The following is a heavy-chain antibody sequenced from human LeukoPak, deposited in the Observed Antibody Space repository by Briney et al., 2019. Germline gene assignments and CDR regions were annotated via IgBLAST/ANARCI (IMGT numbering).Heavy chain of an antibody. CDR3: ARRFYDFWSGYYTEYYFDY. Sequence: SETLSLTCTVSGGSIRSSYYYWGWIRQPPGKGLEWIGSIYDSGSTYYNPSLKSRVTISVDTSKNQFSLKLSSVTAADTAVYYCARRFYDFWSGYYTEYYFDYWGQGTLVTVSS. CDR2: IYDSGST. CDR1: GGSIRSSYYY. V-gene: IGHV4-39*01. D-gene: IGHD3-3*01. J-gene: IGHJ4*02.